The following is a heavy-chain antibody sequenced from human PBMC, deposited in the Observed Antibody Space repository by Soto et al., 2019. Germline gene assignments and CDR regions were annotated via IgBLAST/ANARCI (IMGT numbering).Heavy chain of an antibody. J-gene: IGHJ4*02. CDR3: TRDGVVVVTAIIY. CDR2: IRSKAYGGTT. D-gene: IGHD2-21*02. Sequence: EVQLVESGGGLVKPVRSLRLSFTASGFTFGDYAMSWFRQAPGKGLEWVGFIRSKAYGGTTEYAASVKGRFTISRDDSKSSAYLQMNSLKNDDAAVYYCTRDGVVVVTAIIYWGQGTLVTVSS. V-gene: IGHV3-49*05. CDR1: GFTFGDYA.